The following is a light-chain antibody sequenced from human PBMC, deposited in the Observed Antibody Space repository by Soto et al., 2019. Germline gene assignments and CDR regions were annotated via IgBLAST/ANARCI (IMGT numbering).Light chain of an antibody. CDR1: QSVSSSY. CDR2: GAS. V-gene: IGKV3-20*01. Sequence: LKQSPGTLSLSKGERATLSCRASQSVSSSYLAWYQQKPGQAPRLLIYGASSRATGIPDRFSGSGSGTDFTLTISRLEPEDFAVYYCQQYGSSPWTFGQGTNVDIK. J-gene: IGKJ1*01. CDR3: QQYGSSPWT.